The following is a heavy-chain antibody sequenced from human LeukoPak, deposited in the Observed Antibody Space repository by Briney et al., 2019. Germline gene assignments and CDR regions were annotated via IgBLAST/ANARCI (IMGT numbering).Heavy chain of an antibody. V-gene: IGHV3-30*04. Sequence: GGSLRLSCAASGFTFSSYAMHWVRQAPGKGLEWVAVIYYDGSNKYYADSVKGRFTISRDNSKNTLYMQMNSLRAEDTAVYYCARLGSGWDFDYWGQGTLVTVSS. CDR1: GFTFSSYA. D-gene: IGHD6-19*01. CDR2: IYYDGSNK. CDR3: ARLGSGWDFDY. J-gene: IGHJ4*02.